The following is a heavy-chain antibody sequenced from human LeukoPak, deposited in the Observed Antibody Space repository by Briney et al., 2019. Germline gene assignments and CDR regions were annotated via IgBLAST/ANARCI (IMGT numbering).Heavy chain of an antibody. CDR1: GFTFSSYW. D-gene: IGHD4-17*01. Sequence: GGSLRLSCAASGFTFSSYWMSWVRQAPGKGLEWVANIKQDGSEKNYVDSVKGRFTISRDNAKNSLYLQMNSLRADDTGVYYCARDIVNGDYVSAYWGQGTLVTVSS. J-gene: IGHJ4*02. CDR3: ARDIVNGDYVSAY. CDR2: IKQDGSEK. V-gene: IGHV3-7*01.